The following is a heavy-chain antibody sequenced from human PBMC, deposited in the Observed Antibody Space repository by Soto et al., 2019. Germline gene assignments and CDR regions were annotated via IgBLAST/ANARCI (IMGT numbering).Heavy chain of an antibody. J-gene: IGHJ4*02. Sequence: LRLSCAASGFTFRIYAMSWVRQAPGKGLEWVSTITGNGGTSYADFVRGRFTISRDNSKNTLYLQMNSLRAEDTAVYYCAKDAPGSGWLSDYWGQGILVTVSS. CDR2: ITGNGGT. D-gene: IGHD3-22*01. V-gene: IGHV3-23*01. CDR1: GFTFRIYA. CDR3: AKDAPGSGWLSDY.